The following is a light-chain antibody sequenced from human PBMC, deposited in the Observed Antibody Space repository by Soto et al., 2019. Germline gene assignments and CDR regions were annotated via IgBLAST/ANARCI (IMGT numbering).Light chain of an antibody. V-gene: IGKV1-39*01. CDR2: AAY. Sequence: DIQMTQSPSSLSASVGDRVTITCRASQSISSCLDWFQQKPGKAPKLLIYAAYTLQRGFPSRFSGSGSGTDFTLTISSLQPEDFVTYYCHQSYSTPYIFGQGTKLEIK. J-gene: IGKJ2*01. CDR3: HQSYSTPYI. CDR1: QSISSC.